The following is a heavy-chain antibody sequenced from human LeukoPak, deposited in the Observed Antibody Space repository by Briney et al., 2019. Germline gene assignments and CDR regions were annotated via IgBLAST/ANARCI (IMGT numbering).Heavy chain of an antibody. J-gene: IGHJ5*02. D-gene: IGHD1-26*01. CDR2: LHYSGRT. CDR1: GGSISNYY. CDR3: ARALVVGATRFLWFDP. V-gene: IGHV4-59*01. Sequence: SETLLLTFSVHGGSISNYYWSWIRQHPGKGHERNGYLHYSGRTNNYASLKSRVSISVGTSKNQFSLKLSAVTAADTAVYYCARALVVGATRFLWFDPWGQGTLVTVSS.